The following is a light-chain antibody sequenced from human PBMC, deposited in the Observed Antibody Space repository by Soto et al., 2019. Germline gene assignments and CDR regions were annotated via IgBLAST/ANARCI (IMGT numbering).Light chain of an antibody. CDR3: CSYAGSSTLV. CDR2: EGS. Sequence: QSVLTQPASVSGSPGQSITISCTGTSSVVGSYNLVSWYQQHPGKAPKLMIYEGSKRPSGVSNRFSGSKSGNTASLTISGLQAEDEADYYCCSYAGSSTLVFGGGTK. CDR1: SSVVGSYNL. V-gene: IGLV2-23*01. J-gene: IGLJ2*01.